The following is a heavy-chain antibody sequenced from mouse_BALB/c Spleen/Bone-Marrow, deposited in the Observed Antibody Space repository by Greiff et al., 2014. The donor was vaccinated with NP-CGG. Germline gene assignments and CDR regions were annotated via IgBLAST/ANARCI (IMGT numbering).Heavy chain of an antibody. D-gene: IGHD2-14*01. J-gene: IGHJ4*01. CDR1: GYTFTDYA. Sequence: VQLQQSGAELVRPGVSVKISRKGSGYTFTDYAMHRVKQSHAKSLEWIGLISNYYGDASYNQKFKGKATMTVDKSSSTAYMELARLTSEDSAIYYCARSGKVRNAMDYWGQGTSVTVS. CDR3: ARSGKVRNAMDY. V-gene: IGHV1S137*01. CDR2: ISNYYGDA.